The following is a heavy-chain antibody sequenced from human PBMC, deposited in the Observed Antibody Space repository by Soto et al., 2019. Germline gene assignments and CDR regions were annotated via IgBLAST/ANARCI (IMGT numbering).Heavy chain of an antibody. CDR1: GGSISSGGYY. D-gene: IGHD3-22*01. V-gene: IGHV4-31*03. J-gene: IGHJ4*02. Sequence: QVQLQESGPGLVKPSQTLSLTCTVSGGSISSGGYYWSWIRQHPGKGLEWIGYIYYSGSTYYNPSLESRVTISVDTSKNQLSLKLSSVTAADTAVYYCARDNWNYDSSGYYSFFDYWGQGTLVTVSS. CDR2: IYYSGST. CDR3: ARDNWNYDSSGYYSFFDY.